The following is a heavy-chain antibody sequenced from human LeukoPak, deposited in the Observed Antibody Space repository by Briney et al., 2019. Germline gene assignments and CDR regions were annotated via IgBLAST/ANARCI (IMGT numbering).Heavy chain of an antibody. CDR1: GYTFTSYA. V-gene: IGHV1-3*01. CDR2: INAGNGNT. D-gene: IGHD6-19*01. Sequence: ASVRVSCKASGYTFTSYAMHWVRQAPGQRLEWMGWINAGNGNTKYSQKFQGRVTITRDTSASTAYMELSSPRSEDTAVYYCAREAGYSSTFDYWGQGTLVTVSS. CDR3: AREAGYSSTFDY. J-gene: IGHJ4*02.